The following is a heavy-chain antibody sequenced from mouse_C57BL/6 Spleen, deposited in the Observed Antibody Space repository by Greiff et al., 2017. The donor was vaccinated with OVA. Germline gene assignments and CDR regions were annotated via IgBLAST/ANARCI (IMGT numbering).Heavy chain of an antibody. Sequence: QVQLQQPGAELVRPGSSVKLSCKASGYTFTSYWLHWVKQRPIQGLEWIGNIDPSDSEPHYNQKFKDKATLTVDKSSSTAYMQLSSLTSEDSAVYYCARSTTTDAMDYWGQGTSVTVSS. CDR1: GYTFTSYW. V-gene: IGHV1-52*01. CDR3: ARSTTTDAMDY. D-gene: IGHD1-1*01. J-gene: IGHJ4*01. CDR2: IDPSDSEP.